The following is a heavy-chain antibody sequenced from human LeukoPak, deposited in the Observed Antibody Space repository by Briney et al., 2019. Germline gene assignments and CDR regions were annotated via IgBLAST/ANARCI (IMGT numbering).Heavy chain of an antibody. J-gene: IGHJ4*02. CDR2: ISGSGGST. Sequence: PGGSLRVSCAASGFTVSSNYMSWVRQAPGKGLEWVSAISGSGGSTYYADSVKGRFTISRDNSKNTLYLQMNSLRAEDTAVYYCAKGSGYYQYYFDYWGQGTLVTVSS. CDR3: AKGSGYYQYYFDY. V-gene: IGHV3-23*01. CDR1: GFTVSSNY. D-gene: IGHD3-22*01.